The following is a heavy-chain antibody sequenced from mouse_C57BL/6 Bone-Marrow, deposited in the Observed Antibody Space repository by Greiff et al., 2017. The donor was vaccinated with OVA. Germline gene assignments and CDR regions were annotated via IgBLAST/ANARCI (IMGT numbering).Heavy chain of an antibody. CDR2: IYPRSGNT. CDR3: ARRGGDGYYGYFDV. D-gene: IGHD2-3*01. J-gene: IGHJ1*03. CDR1: GYTFTSYG. V-gene: IGHV1-81*01. Sequence: QVQLQQSGAELARPGASVKLSCKASGYTFTSYGISWVKQRTGQGLEWIGEIYPRSGNTYYNEKFKGKATLTADKSSSTAYMELRSRTSEDSAVYVCARRGGDGYYGYFDVWGTGTTVTVSS.